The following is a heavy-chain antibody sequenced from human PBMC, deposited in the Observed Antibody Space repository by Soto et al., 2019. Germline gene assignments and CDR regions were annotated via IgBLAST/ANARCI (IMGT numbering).Heavy chain of an antibody. CDR3: ARGIIAAAGTHYYGMDV. Sequence: QVQLVESGGGVAQPGRSLRLSCAASGFTFSSYGMHWVRQAPGKGLEWVAVIWYDGSNKYYADSVKGRFTISRDNSKNTLYLQMNSLRAEDTAVYYCARGIIAAAGTHYYGMDVWGQGTTVTVSS. CDR2: IWYDGSNK. V-gene: IGHV3-33*01. J-gene: IGHJ6*02. CDR1: GFTFSSYG. D-gene: IGHD6-13*01.